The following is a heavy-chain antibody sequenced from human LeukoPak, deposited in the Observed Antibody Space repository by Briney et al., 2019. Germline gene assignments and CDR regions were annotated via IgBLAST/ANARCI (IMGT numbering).Heavy chain of an antibody. CDR2: IGSDGRT. J-gene: IGHJ4*02. Sequence: GGSLRLSCEASGFTFSGNAMAWVRQAPGKGPEWVSGIGSDGRTHYADSVKGRFTISRDNSKNTVYLQMNSLRVEDTALYYCAKDILGRTFDYWGPGTLVTVSS. CDR1: GFTFSGNA. CDR3: AKDILGRTFDY. V-gene: IGHV3-23*01.